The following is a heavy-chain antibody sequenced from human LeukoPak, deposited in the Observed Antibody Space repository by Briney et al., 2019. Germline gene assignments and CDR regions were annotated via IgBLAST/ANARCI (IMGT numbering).Heavy chain of an antibody. J-gene: IGHJ6*03. CDR1: GGSMTSYY. CDR2: IYYSGST. Sequence: PSETLSLTCTVSGGSMTSYYWSWIRQPPGKGLEWIGYIYYSGSTIYSPSLRSRVTISVDTFRNQFSLKLTSVTAADTALYHCARAPAGPPYYYMDVWGKGTTVTVSS. CDR3: ARAPAGPPYYYMDV. V-gene: IGHV4-59*01.